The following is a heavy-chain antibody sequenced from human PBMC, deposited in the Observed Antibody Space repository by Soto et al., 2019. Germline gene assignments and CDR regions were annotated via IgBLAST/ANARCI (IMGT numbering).Heavy chain of an antibody. D-gene: IGHD3-3*01. CDR2: FSLNDGK. V-gene: IGHV2-26*01. Sequence: QVTLKESGPVLVRPTETLTLTCTVSGLSVTNGRMGVSWIRQPPGKALEWLAHFSLNDGKSTSASPKTSLTFTRDTSESQVVLTMTNMHPVDTGTYYCARVNSYVGGRAFWSDDGAPFYYYGLDVWSQGTTVTVSS. CDR3: ARVNSYVGGRAFWSDDGAPFYYYGLDV. J-gene: IGHJ6*02. CDR1: GLSVTNGRMG.